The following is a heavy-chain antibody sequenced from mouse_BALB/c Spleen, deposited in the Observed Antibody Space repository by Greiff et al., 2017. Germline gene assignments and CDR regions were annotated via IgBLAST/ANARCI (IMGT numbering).Heavy chain of an antibody. CDR3: ARLWLRQGAMDY. J-gene: IGHJ4*01. D-gene: IGHD2-2*01. V-gene: IGHV3-6*02. CDR2: ISYDGSN. CDR1: GYSITSGYY. Sequence: EVHLVESGPGLVKPSQSLSLTCSVTGYSITSGYYWNWIRQFPGNKLEWMGYISYDGSNNYNPSLKNRISITRDTSKNQFFLKLNSVTTEDTATYYCARLWLRQGAMDYWGQGTSVTVSS.